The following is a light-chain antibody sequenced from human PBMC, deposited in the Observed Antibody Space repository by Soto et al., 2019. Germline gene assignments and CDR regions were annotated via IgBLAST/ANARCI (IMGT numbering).Light chain of an antibody. J-gene: IGKJ4*01. CDR1: QSVSNY. V-gene: IGKV3-11*01. Sequence: EIVLTQSPATQSLSPGERATLSCRASQSVSNYLAWYQQKPGQAPRLLIYDASNRATGIPARFSGSGSGTDVTLTISSLEPEDFAVYYCQQRSKWPLTFGGGTKVEIK. CDR3: QQRSKWPLT. CDR2: DAS.